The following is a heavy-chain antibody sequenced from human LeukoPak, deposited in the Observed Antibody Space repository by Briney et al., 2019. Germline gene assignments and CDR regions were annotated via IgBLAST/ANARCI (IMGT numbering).Heavy chain of an antibody. CDR2: INHSGST. Sequence: SETLSLTCAVSGGSFSGYYWSWIRQPPGKGLEWIGEINHSGSTNYNPSPKSRVTISVDTAKNQFSLNLSSATAADPAVYYCARSRHTTYYYYYGMDVWGQGSTVTVSS. D-gene: IGHD1-1*01. CDR1: GGSFSGYY. CDR3: ARSRHTTYYYYYGMDV. V-gene: IGHV4-34*01. J-gene: IGHJ6*02.